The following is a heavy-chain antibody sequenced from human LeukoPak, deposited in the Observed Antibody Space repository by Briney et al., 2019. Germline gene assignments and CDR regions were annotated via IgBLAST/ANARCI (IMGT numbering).Heavy chain of an antibody. D-gene: IGHD3-10*01. J-gene: IGHJ5*02. CDR2: IYYNGST. CDR1: GGSISSGDYY. Sequence: SETLSPTCTVSGGSISSGDYYWSWIRQPPGKGLEWIGYIYYNGSTYYNPSLKSRVTISVDTSKNQFSLKLSSVTAADTAVYYCARTSLGGAWFDPWGQGTLVTVSS. V-gene: IGHV4-30-4*08. CDR3: ARTSLGGAWFDP.